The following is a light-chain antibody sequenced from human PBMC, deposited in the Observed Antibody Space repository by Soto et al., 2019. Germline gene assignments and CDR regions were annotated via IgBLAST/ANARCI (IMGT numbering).Light chain of an antibody. CDR1: QSVGRS. V-gene: IGKV1-5*01. Sequence: DIQMTQSPSTLSASVGDRVTITCRASQSVGRSLAWYQQQRGKAPKLLIYGVSTLESGVPSRFSVFGSGTEFTLSISSLQPGDFGTYYCQQFYKGWTFGQGTRV. CDR3: QQFYKGWT. J-gene: IGKJ1*01. CDR2: GVS.